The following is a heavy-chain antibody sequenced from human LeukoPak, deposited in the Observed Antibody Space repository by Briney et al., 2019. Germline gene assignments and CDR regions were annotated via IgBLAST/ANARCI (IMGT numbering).Heavy chain of an antibody. V-gene: IGHV6-1*01. CDR3: ARVNTSAGWFDP. Sequence: SQTLSLTCAISGDSVSGNSVTWNWIRQSPSRGLESLARTYYRSKWFYDYAVSVKFRITITPDTSKNQFSLHLNSVTPEDTAIYYCARVNTSAGWFDPWGQGTLVTVSS. CDR2: TYYRSKWFY. CDR1: GDSVSGNSVT. D-gene: IGHD2-2*02. J-gene: IGHJ5*02.